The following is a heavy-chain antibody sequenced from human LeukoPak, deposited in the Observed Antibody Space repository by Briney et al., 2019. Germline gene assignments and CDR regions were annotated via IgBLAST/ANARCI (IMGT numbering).Heavy chain of an antibody. D-gene: IGHD6-13*01. V-gene: IGHV3-21*01. CDR1: GFTLSSNS. CDR2: TSSSSGYI. J-gene: IGHJ4*02. CDR3: ARFLEGSNTWSIDF. Sequence: WGSLRLTCVASGFTLSSNSLNWVRHGPAQGKGLDSSTSSSSGYIFYEDSIKSRLTVSRDNSKNALYLQMNSLRAADTAVYYCARFLEGSNTWSIDFWGQGTLVTVSS.